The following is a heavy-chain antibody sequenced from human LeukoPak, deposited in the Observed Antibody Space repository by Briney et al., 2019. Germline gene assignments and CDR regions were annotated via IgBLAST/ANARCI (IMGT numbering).Heavy chain of an antibody. D-gene: IGHD3-22*01. J-gene: IGHJ6*03. V-gene: IGHV1-2*02. CDR1: GYTFTGYY. CDR2: INPNSGGT. CDR3: ASALDSSGYYRYYYCYMDV. Sequence: ASVKVSCKASGYTFTGYYMHWVRQAPGQGLEWMGWINPNSGGTNYAQKFQGRVTMTRDTFISTAYMELSRLRFDDTAVYYCASALDSSGYYRYYYCYMDVWGKGTTVTVSS.